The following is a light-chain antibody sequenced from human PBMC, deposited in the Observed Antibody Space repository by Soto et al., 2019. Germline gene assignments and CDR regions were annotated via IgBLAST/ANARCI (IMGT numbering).Light chain of an antibody. J-gene: IGKJ5*01. CDR1: QSVSSY. Sequence: EILFAQSPATLYLYPGEGATLSCRASQSVSSYLAWYPQQTGQSPRLLIYGASSRATGIPDRFSGRGSWTDCTLTISRLEAEDVSVVYCQHYDSLPITFGQGTRLDIK. V-gene: IGKV3-20*01. CDR2: GAS. CDR3: QHYDSLPIT.